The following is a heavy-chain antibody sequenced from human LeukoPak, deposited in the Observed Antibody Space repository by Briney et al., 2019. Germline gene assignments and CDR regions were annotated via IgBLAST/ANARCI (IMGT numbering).Heavy chain of an antibody. J-gene: IGHJ4*02. CDR2: IHGDGST. Sequence: GGSLRLSCAASGFTLSSRYMSWVRQAPGKGLEWVSVIHGDGSTYYADSVKGRFTISRDNSKNTLYLQMNSLRAEDTAVYYCARGESSDCTCIDYWGQGTLVSVSS. CDR1: GFTLSSRY. D-gene: IGHD2-21*02. CDR3: ARGESSDCTCIDY. V-gene: IGHV3-53*01.